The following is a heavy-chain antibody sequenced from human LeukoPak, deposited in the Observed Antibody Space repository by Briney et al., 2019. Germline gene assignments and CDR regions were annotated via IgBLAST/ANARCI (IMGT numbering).Heavy chain of an antibody. Sequence: GGSLRLSCAASGNYWMHWVRQAPGKGLVWVSHINSDGSWTSYADSVKGRFTISKDNAKNTVYLQMNSLRAEDTAVYYCVSFYETYWGRGALVTVSS. CDR2: INSDGSWT. J-gene: IGHJ4*02. V-gene: IGHV3-74*01. D-gene: IGHD2/OR15-2a*01. CDR1: GNYW. CDR3: VSFYETY.